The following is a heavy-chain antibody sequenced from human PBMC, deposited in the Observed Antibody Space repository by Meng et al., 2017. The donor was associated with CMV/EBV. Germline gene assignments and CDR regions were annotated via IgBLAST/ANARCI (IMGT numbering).Heavy chain of an antibody. J-gene: IGHJ6*02. D-gene: IGHD3-3*01. Sequence: GESLKISCVVSGVTFSSYDMFWVRQAPGQGLEWMGWISAYNGNTNYAQKLQGRVTMTTDTSTSTAYMELRSLRSDDTAVYYCARDQATRFLEWFPPYYYYGMDVWGQGTTVTVSS. V-gene: IGHV1-18*01. CDR2: ISAYNGNT. CDR1: GVTFSSYD. CDR3: ARDQATRFLEWFPPYYYYGMDV.